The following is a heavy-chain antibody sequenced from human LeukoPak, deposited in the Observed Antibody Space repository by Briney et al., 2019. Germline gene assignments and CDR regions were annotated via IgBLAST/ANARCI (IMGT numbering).Heavy chain of an antibody. D-gene: IGHD2-8*01. V-gene: IGHV3-23*01. Sequence: GGSLRLSCAASGFTFNNYPMTWVRQAPGKGLEWVSSINPGGGNTYYADSVKGRFTISRDNSENTLYLQMNSLRAEDTALYYCAKGINGYFDYWGQGTLVTVSS. CDR1: GFTFNNYP. CDR3: AKGINGYFDY. J-gene: IGHJ4*02. CDR2: INPGGGNT.